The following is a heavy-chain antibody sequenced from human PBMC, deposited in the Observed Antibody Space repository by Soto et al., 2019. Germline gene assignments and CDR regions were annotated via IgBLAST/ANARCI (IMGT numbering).Heavy chain of an antibody. J-gene: IGHJ3*02. Sequence: QVQLQESGPGLVKPSQTLSLTCTVSGGSISSGDYYWSWIRQPPGKGLEWIGYIYYSGSTYYNPSLKSRVTYSVDTFKNQFSLKLSAVTAADTAVYYCARDLLLTYYYDSSGYNDAFDIWGQGTMVTVSS. V-gene: IGHV4-30-4*01. CDR3: ARDLLLTYYYDSSGYNDAFDI. D-gene: IGHD3-22*01. CDR2: IYYSGST. CDR1: GGSISSGDYY.